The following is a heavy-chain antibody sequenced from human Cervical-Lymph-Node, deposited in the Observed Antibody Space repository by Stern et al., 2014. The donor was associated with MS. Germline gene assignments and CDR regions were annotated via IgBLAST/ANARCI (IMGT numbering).Heavy chain of an antibody. Sequence: VQLVQSGVEVKKSGESLKISCKGSGYSFTNFWIAWVRQMPGKGLEWMGIIYPDDSDTRYSPSFQGQVTISADKSITTAYLQWNSLKASDSAMYYCARAHWGSPTDSWGQGTLVTVSS. CDR2: IYPDDSDT. CDR1: GYSFTNFW. V-gene: IGHV5-51*01. CDR3: ARAHWGSPTDS. J-gene: IGHJ4*02. D-gene: IGHD3-16*01.